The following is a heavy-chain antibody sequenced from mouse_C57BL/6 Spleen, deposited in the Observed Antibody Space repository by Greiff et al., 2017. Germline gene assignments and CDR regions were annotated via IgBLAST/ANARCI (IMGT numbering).Heavy chain of an antibody. J-gene: IGHJ2*01. CDR2: INPGSGGT. D-gene: IGHD4-1*01. CDR3: AREEDPGTGDY. V-gene: IGHV1-54*01. CDR1: GYAFTNYL. Sequence: QVQLKQSGAELVRPGTSVKVSCKASGYAFTNYLIEWVKQRPGQGLEWIGVINPGSGGTNYNEKFKGKATLTADKSSSTAYMQLSSLTSEDSAVYFCAREEDPGTGDYWGQGTTLTVSS.